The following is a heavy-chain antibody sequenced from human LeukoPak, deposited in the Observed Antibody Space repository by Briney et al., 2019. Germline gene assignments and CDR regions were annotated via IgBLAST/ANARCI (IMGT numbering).Heavy chain of an antibody. CDR2: IYPGDSDT. CDR1: GYTFTNYW. Sequence: PGESLKISCKGSGYTFTNYWIGWVRQMPGKGLEWMGIIYPGDSDTRYSLSFQGQVTISADKSVTTAYLQWSSLKASDTAMYYCARRNGYTSGSGFDPWGQGTLVTVSA. D-gene: IGHD6-19*01. J-gene: IGHJ5*02. CDR3: ARRNGYTSGSGFDP. V-gene: IGHV5-51*01.